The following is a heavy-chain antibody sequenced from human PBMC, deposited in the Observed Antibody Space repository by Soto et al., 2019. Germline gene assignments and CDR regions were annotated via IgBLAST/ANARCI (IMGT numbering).Heavy chain of an antibody. Sequence: GGSLRLSCAASGFTFSSYAMHWVRQAPGKGLEWVAVISYDGSNKYYADSVKGRFTISRDNSKNTLYLQMNSLRAEDTAVYYCARDPRLGEVGWAFDNWGQGTMVTVSS. CDR2: ISYDGSNK. D-gene: IGHD3-16*01. CDR1: GFTFSSYA. V-gene: IGHV3-30-3*01. J-gene: IGHJ3*02. CDR3: ARDPRLGEVGWAFDN.